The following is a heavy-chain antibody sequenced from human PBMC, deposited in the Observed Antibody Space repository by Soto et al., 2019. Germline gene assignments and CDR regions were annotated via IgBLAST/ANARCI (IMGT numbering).Heavy chain of an antibody. J-gene: IGHJ4*02. CDR2: INAGNGNT. Sequence: QVQLVQSGAEEKKPGASVKVSCKASGYTFTSYAMHWVRQAPGQRLEWMGWINAGNGNTKYSQKFQGRVTITRDTSASTAYMELSSLRSEDTAVYYCAGSIVVVTALDYWGQGCLVTVSS. V-gene: IGHV1-3*05. CDR3: AGSIVVVTALDY. D-gene: IGHD2-21*02. CDR1: GYTFTSYA.